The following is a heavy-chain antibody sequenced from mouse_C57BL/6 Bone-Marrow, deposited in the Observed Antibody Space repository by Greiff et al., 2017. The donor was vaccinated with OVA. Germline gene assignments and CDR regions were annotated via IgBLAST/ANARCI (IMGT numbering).Heavy chain of an antibody. V-gene: IGHV1-18*01. CDR1: GYTFTDYN. CDR2: INPNNGGT. J-gene: IGHJ3*01. CDR3: ARGGYYDYDGGAWFAY. Sequence: VQLQQSGPELAKPGASVKIPCKASGYTFTDYNMDWVKQSHGKSLEWIGDINPNNGGTIYNQKFKGKATLTVDKSSSTAYMELRSLTSEDTAVYYCARGGYYDYDGGAWFAYWGQGTLVTVSA. D-gene: IGHD2-4*01.